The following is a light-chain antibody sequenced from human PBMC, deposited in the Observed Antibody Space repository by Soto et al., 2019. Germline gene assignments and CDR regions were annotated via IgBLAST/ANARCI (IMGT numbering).Light chain of an antibody. CDR2: ENN. CDR1: SSNIGNNY. Sequence: QSVLTQPPSVSAAPGQKVTISCSGSSSNIGNNYVSWYQQLPGTAPKLLIYENNKRPSGIPDRFSGSKSGTSATLGITGLQTGDEADYYSGTWDSSLSAGVFGGVTKLTVL. J-gene: IGLJ3*02. CDR3: GTWDSSLSAGV. V-gene: IGLV1-51*02.